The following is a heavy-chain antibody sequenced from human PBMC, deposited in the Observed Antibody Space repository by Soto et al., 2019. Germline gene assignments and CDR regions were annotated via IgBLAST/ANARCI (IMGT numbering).Heavy chain of an antibody. J-gene: IGHJ4*02. CDR3: ARRGSGSYYDY. Sequence: EVQLLESGGGLVQPGGSLRLSCAPSGFTFTSNALGWFGQAPVKGLEWVPAISGRGDSTYYSDSVKGRFTISRDNSKNTLYLQMNSLRAEDTAVYYCARRGSGSYYDYWGQGTLVTVSS. CDR1: GFTFTSNA. CDR2: ISGRGDST. V-gene: IGHV3-23*01. D-gene: IGHD1-26*01.